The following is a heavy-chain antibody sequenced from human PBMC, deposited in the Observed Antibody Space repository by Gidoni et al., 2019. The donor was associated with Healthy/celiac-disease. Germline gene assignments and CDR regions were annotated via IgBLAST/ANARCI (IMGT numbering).Heavy chain of an antibody. Sequence: QVQLVESGGGVVQPGRSLRLSCAASGFTFSSYGMHWVRPAPGKGLEWVAVIWYDGSNKYYADSVKGRFTISRDNSKNTLYLQMNSLRAEDTAVYYCARGPRYYGDYVDYFDYWGQGTLVTVSS. CDR1: GFTFSSYG. J-gene: IGHJ4*02. D-gene: IGHD4-17*01. CDR2: IWYDGSNK. CDR3: ARGPRYYGDYVDYFDY. V-gene: IGHV3-33*01.